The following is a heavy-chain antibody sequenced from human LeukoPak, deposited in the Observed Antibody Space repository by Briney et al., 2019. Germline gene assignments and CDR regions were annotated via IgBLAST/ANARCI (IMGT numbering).Heavy chain of an antibody. Sequence: PSDTLSLTCMVSGGSVSSGTYYWVWIRQPPGKGREWLGSVYYTGTPYYTPSLKTRDIISVYMDKTKFSLKLNSVTAADTAVYYCSVSRSRSWGYYYYGMDVWGQGTTVTVSS. CDR2: VYYTGTP. V-gene: IGHV4-39*01. D-gene: IGHD6-13*01. CDR1: GGSVSSGTYY. CDR3: SVSRSRSWGYYYYGMDV. J-gene: IGHJ6*02.